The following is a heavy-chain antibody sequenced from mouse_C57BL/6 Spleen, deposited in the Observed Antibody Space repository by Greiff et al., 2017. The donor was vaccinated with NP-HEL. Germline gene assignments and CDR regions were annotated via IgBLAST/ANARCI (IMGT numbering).Heavy chain of an antibody. Sequence: VQLQQSGAELVKPGASVKLSCKASGYTFTSYWMQWVKQRPGQGLEWIGEIDPSDSYTNYNQKFKGKATLTVDTSSNTAYMQLSSLTSEDSAVYYGARSTMVTTSDWYFDVWGTVTTVTVSS. V-gene: IGHV1-50*01. CDR3: ARSTMVTTSDWYFDV. CDR2: IDPSDSYT. J-gene: IGHJ1*03. D-gene: IGHD2-2*01. CDR1: GYTFTSYW.